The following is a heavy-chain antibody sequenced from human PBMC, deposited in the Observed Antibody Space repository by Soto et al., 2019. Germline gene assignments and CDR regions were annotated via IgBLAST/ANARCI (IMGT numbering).Heavy chain of an antibody. V-gene: IGHV1-69*02. D-gene: IGHD3-3*01. J-gene: IGHJ3*02. Sequence: QVQLVQSGAEVKKPGSSVKVSCKASGGTFSSYTISWVRQAPGQGLEWMGRIIPILGIANYAQKFQGRVTITAYKSTSTAYMELSSLRSEDTAVYYCARTSYDFWSVYTDAFDIWGQGTMVTVSS. CDR1: GGTFSSYT. CDR3: ARTSYDFWSVYTDAFDI. CDR2: IIPILGIA.